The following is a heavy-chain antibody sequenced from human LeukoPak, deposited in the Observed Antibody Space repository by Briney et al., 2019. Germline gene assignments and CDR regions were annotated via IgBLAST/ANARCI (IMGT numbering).Heavy chain of an antibody. V-gene: IGHV3-48*04. CDR3: ASRIATAGSVDY. J-gene: IGHJ4*02. Sequence: GGSLRLSCAASGFTFSSFSMNWVRQAPGKGLEWVSYIRSGGTNTDYTGSVKGRFTISRDNAKNSLYLQMNTLRAEDTAVYYCASRIATAGSVDYWGQGTLVTVSS. CDR2: IRSGGTNT. D-gene: IGHD6-13*01. CDR1: GFTFSSFS.